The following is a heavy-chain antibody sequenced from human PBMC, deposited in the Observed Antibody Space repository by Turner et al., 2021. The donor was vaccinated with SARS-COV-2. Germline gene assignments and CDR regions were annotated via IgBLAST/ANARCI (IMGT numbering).Heavy chain of an antibody. D-gene: IGHD3-22*01. CDR2: ISGGGGTT. Sequence: VQRLESGGDWVQPGGSLRLACEASGFTFSNYAMSWVRRAPGKGLEWVSAISGGGGTTYPADSVKGRFTISRDNSMNTLFLQMNSLRAEDTAIYYCARDWRYYYDSSGYFDYWGQGTLVTVSS. V-gene: IGHV3-23*01. J-gene: IGHJ4*02. CDR1: GFTFSNYA. CDR3: ARDWRYYYDSSGYFDY.